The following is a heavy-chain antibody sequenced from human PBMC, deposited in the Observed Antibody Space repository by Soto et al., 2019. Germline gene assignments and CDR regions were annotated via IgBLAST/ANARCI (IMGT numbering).Heavy chain of an antibody. CDR3: ARVYCSSTSCDNWFDP. CDR2: IIPIFGTA. CDR1: GGTFSSYA. J-gene: IGHJ5*02. D-gene: IGHD2-2*01. V-gene: IGHV1-69*06. Sequence: SLKVSCKASGGTFSSYAISWVRQAPGEGLEWMGGIIPIFGTANYAQKFQGRVTITADKSTSTAYMELSSLRSEDTAVYYCARVYCSSTSCDNWFDPWGQGTLVTVSS.